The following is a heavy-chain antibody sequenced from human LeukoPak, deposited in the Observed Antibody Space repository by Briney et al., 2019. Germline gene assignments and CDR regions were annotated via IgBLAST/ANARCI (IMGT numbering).Heavy chain of an antibody. CDR2: ISGSGGST. CDR1: GFTFSSYA. Sequence: PGGSLRLSCAASGFTFSSYAMSWVRQAPGKGLEWVSAISGSGGSTYYADSVKGRFTISRDNAKNSLYLQMNSLRAEDTAVYYCARDLPKGYCTNGVCYRGARSFDYWGQGTLVTVSS. J-gene: IGHJ4*02. CDR3: ARDLPKGYCTNGVCYRGARSFDY. V-gene: IGHV3-23*01. D-gene: IGHD2-8*01.